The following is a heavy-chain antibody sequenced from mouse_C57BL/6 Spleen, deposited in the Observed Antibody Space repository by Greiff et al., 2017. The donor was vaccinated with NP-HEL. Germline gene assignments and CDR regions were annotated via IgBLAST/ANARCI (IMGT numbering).Heavy chain of an antibody. V-gene: IGHV3-6*01. CDR2: ISYDGSN. J-gene: IGHJ3*01. D-gene: IGHD2-1*01. CDR1: GYSITSGYY. CDR3: ARGGNLFAY. Sequence: DVKLQESGPGLVKPSQSLSLTCSVTGYSITSGYYWNWIRQFPGNKLEWMGYISYDGSNNYNPSLKNRISITRDTSKNQFFLKLNSVTTEDTATYYCARGGNLFAYWGQGTLVTVSA.